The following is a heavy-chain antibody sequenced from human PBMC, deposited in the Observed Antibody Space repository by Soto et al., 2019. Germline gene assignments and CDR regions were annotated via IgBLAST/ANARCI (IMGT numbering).Heavy chain of an antibody. D-gene: IGHD6-19*01. CDR1: GYTFTSYG. Sequence: ASVKVSCKASGYTFTSYGISWVRQAPGQGLEWMGWISAYNGNTNYAQKLQGRVTMTTDTSTSTAYMELGSLRSDDTAVYYCASTSGIAVAGYYYYGMDVWGQGTTVTVSS. V-gene: IGHV1-18*01. J-gene: IGHJ6*02. CDR3: ASTSGIAVAGYYYYGMDV. CDR2: ISAYNGNT.